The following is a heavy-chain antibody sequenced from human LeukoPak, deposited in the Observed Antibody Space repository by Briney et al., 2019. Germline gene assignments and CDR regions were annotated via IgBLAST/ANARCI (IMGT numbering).Heavy chain of an antibody. D-gene: IGHD6-19*01. CDR3: ASGSGWYSGYSQH. CDR1: GFTFSSYG. V-gene: IGHV3-33*01. Sequence: TGGSLRLSCAVSGFTFSSYGMHWVRQAPGKGLEWVAAIWYDGSNKYYADSVKGRFTISRDNSKNTLYVQMNSLRAEDTAVYYCASGSGWYSGYSQHWGQGTLVTVSS. J-gene: IGHJ1*01. CDR2: IWYDGSNK.